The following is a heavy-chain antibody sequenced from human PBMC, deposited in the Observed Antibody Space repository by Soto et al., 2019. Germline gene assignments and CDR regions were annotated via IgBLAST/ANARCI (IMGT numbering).Heavy chain of an antibody. Sequence: SETLSLTCTVSGGSISSSSYYWGWIRQPPGKGLEWIGSIYYSGSTYYNPSLKSRVTISVDTSKNQFSLKLSSVTAAGTAVYYCARQVGDMVRGVITHYYGMDVWGQGTTVTVSS. D-gene: IGHD3-10*01. CDR2: IYYSGST. CDR1: GGSISSSSYY. CDR3: ARQVGDMVRGVITHYYGMDV. V-gene: IGHV4-39*01. J-gene: IGHJ6*02.